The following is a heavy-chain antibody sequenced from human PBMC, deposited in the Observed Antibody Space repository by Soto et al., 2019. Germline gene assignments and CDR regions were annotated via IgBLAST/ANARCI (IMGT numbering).Heavy chain of an antibody. D-gene: IGHD1-26*01. Sequence: GPVKVSCKASGYTFTSYGISWVRQAPGQGLEWMGWISAYNGNTNYAQKLQGRVTMTTDTSTSTAYMELRSLRSDDTAVYYCARDLRAGYSGSYSGYFDYWGQGTLVTVSS. CDR3: ARDLRAGYSGSYSGYFDY. CDR2: ISAYNGNT. V-gene: IGHV1-18*01. J-gene: IGHJ4*02. CDR1: GYTFTSYG.